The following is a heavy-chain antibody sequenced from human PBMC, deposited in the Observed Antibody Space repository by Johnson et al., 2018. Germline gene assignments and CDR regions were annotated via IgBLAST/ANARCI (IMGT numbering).Heavy chain of an antibody. J-gene: IGHJ4*02. CDR3: SKDTVMVRELIAGGGDY. CDR1: GFTFSNYG. Sequence: VQLVETGGGVVQSGRSLRLSCAASGFTFSNYGMHWVRQAPGKGLEWVAVISYDGQNKYYAASVKGRVAISRDNSKNTRYVQMNSLRAEETAGYYCSKDTVMVRELIAGGGDYWGQGTLVTVSS. V-gene: IGHV3-30*18. CDR2: ISYDGQNK. D-gene: IGHD3-10*01.